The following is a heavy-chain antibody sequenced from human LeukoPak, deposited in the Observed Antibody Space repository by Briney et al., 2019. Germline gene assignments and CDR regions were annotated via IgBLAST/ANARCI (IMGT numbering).Heavy chain of an antibody. CDR2: IFPDDSDT. V-gene: IGHV5-51*01. D-gene: IGHD1-26*01. CDR3: ARLNSWELLLPFHY. J-gene: IGHJ4*02. CDR1: GYSFTNYW. Sequence: GESLKISCKGSGYSFTNYWIGWVRQMPGKGLEWMGIIFPDDSDTRYSPSFQGQVTISVDKSVHTAYLQWSSLKASDTAMYYCARLNSWELLLPFHYWGRGTLVTVSS.